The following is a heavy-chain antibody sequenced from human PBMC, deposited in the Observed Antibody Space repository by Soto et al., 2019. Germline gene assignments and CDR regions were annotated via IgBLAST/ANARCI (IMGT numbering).Heavy chain of an antibody. D-gene: IGHD3-3*01. CDR2: ISYDGSNK. V-gene: IGHV3-30-3*01. CDR1: GFTFSSYA. CDR3: SDWSY. Sequence: QVQLVESGGGVVQPGRSLRLSCAASGFTFSSYAMQWVRQAPGKGLEWVAVISYDGSNKYYADSVKGRFTISRDNSKNTLYLQMNSLRAEDTAVYYCSDWSYWGQGTLVTVSS. J-gene: IGHJ4*02.